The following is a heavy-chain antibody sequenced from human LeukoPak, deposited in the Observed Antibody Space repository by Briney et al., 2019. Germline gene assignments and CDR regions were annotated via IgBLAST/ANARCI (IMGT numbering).Heavy chain of an antibody. CDR3: ASVRDTTIKNDAFDI. CDR2: INPNSGGT. CDR1: GYTFTGYY. Sequence: PVASVKVSCKASGYTFTGYYMHWVRQAPGQGLEWMGRINPNSGGTNYAQKFQGRVTMTRDTSISTAYMELSRLRSDDTAVYYCASVRDTTIKNDAFDIWGQGTMVTVSS. J-gene: IGHJ3*02. D-gene: IGHD1-26*01. V-gene: IGHV1-2*06.